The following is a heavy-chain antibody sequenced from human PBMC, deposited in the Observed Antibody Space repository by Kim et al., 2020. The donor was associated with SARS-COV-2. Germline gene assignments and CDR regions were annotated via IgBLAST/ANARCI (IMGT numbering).Heavy chain of an antibody. V-gene: IGHV5-51*01. CDR3: ARQGLSVQWGHGMDV. CDR2: IYPGDSDT. D-gene: IGHD1-26*01. Sequence: GESLKISCKGSGYSFTSYWIGWVRQMPGKGLEWMGIIYPGDSDTRYSPSFQGQVTISADKSISTAYLQWSSLKATDTAMYYCARQGLSVQWGHGMDVWGQGTTVTVSS. J-gene: IGHJ6*02. CDR1: GYSFTSYW.